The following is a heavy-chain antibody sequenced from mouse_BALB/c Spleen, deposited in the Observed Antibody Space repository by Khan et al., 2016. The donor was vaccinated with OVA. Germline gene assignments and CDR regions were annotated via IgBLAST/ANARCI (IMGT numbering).Heavy chain of an antibody. CDR3: AKFDSIFYAVDY. J-gene: IGHJ4*01. V-gene: IGHV2-3*01. D-gene: IGHD2-10*02. Sequence: QVQLKESGPGLVAPSQSLSITCTVSGFSLTSYGVNWVRQPPGKSLEWLGVIRGDGSTNYHSALISRLSIIKVNYNSHVFLKLHSLQTDDTATYCCAKFDSIFYAVDYWGQGTSVTVSS. CDR2: IRGDGST. CDR1: GFSLTSYG.